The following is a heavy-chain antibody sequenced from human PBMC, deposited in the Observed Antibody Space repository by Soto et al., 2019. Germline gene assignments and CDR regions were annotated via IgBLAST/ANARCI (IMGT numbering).Heavy chain of an antibody. Sequence: EVQLVESGGGLVQPGGSLRLSCAASGFTFSSYWMSWVRQAPGKGLEWVANIKQDGSEKYYVDTVKGRFTISRDNAKNSRYLQMNSLRAADTAVYYCAREPGYSYAIYGMDVWGQGTTLTVSS. CDR2: IKQDGSEK. V-gene: IGHV3-7*01. CDR1: GFTFSSYW. D-gene: IGHD5-18*01. J-gene: IGHJ6*02. CDR3: AREPGYSYAIYGMDV.